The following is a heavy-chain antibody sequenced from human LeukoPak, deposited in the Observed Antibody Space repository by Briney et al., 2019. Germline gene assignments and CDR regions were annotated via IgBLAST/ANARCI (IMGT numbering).Heavy chain of an antibody. J-gene: IGHJ6*02. CDR3: ARDGRRIVGATLEGMDV. Sequence: ASVKVSCKASGYTFTSYAMHWVRQAPGQRLEWMGWINAGNGNTKYSQRFQGRVTITRDTSASTAYMELSSLRSEDTAVYYCARDGRRIVGATLEGMDVWGQGPTVTVSS. CDR2: INAGNGNT. V-gene: IGHV1-3*01. D-gene: IGHD1-26*01. CDR1: GYTFTSYA.